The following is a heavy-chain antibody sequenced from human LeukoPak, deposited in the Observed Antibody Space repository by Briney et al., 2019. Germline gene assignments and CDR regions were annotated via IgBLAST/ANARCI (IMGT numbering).Heavy chain of an antibody. CDR2: ISGSGGST. J-gene: IGHJ4*02. D-gene: IGHD6-19*01. CDR3: ARWLVRGYPQGRYFDY. CDR1: GFTFSSYA. Sequence: GGSLRLSCAASGFTFSSYAMSWVRQAPGKGLEWVSAISGSGGSTYYADSVKGRFTISRDNSENTLYLQMNSLRAEDTAVYYCARWLVRGYPQGRYFDYWGQGTLVTVSS. V-gene: IGHV3-23*01.